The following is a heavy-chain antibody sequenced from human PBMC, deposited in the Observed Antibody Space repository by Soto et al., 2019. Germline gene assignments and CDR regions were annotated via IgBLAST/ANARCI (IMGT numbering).Heavy chain of an antibody. V-gene: IGHV2-5*02. D-gene: IGHD3-10*01. CDR2: IYWDDDK. CDR3: AHRNYGSGSYYRGGFFDY. CDR1: GFSLSTSGVG. Sequence: QITLKESGPTLVKPTQTLTLTCTFSGFSLSTSGVGVGWIRQPPGKALEWLALIYWDDDKRYSPSLKSRLTITQDTYKNQVVLTMTNMDPVDTATHYCAHRNYGSGSYYRGGFFDYWGQGTPVTVSS. J-gene: IGHJ4*02.